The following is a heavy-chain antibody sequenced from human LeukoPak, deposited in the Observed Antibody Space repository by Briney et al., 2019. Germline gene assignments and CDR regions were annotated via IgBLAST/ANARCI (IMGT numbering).Heavy chain of an antibody. J-gene: IGHJ4*02. CDR3: AKELAVAGSIDY. V-gene: IGHV3-23*01. CDR1: GFTFSSYA. D-gene: IGHD6-19*01. Sequence: GSLRLSCAASGFTFSSYAMSWVRQAPGKGLEWVSAISGSGGSTYYADSVKGRFTISRDNSKNTLYLQMDSLRAEDTAVYYCAKELAVAGSIDYWGQGTLVTVSS. CDR2: ISGSGGST.